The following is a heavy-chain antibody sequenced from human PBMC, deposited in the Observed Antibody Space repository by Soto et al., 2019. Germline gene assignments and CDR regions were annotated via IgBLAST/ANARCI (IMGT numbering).Heavy chain of an antibody. CDR2: IIPIFGTA. CDR1: GGTFSSYA. D-gene: IGHD3-22*01. Sequence: SVKVSCKASGGTFSSYAIDWVRQAPGQGLEWMGGIIPIFGTANYAQKFQGRVTITADESTSTAYMELRSLRSEDTAVYYCARGVHYDSSGFYYFFWGQGTLVTVYS. J-gene: IGHJ4*02. V-gene: IGHV1-69*13. CDR3: ARGVHYDSSGFYYFF.